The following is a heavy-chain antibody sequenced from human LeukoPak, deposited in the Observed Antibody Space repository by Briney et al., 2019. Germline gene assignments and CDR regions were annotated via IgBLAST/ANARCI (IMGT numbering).Heavy chain of an antibody. CDR3: AGGARRQQPFDY. V-gene: IGHV3-66*01. J-gene: IGHJ4*02. Sequence: GWSLRLSCAASEFTVSSNYMNWVRQAPGKGLEWVSVIYSGGSTYYADSVKGRFTISRDNSKNTLYLQMNSLRAEDTAVYYCAGGARRQQPFDYWGQGTLLTVSS. D-gene: IGHD6-13*01. CDR1: EFTVSSNY. CDR2: IYSGGST.